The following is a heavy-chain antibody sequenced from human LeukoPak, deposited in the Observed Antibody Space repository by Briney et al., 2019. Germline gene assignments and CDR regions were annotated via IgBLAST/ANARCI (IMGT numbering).Heavy chain of an antibody. CDR2: IYNSGST. Sequence: TETLSLTCTVSGGSISSYYWTWIRQPPGKGLEWIGYIYNSGSTNYNPSLKSRVTISLDMPRNQFSLKLTSVTAEDTALYYCASEYCTSSTCRFDSWGQGTLVTVSS. CDR1: GGSISSYY. J-gene: IGHJ4*02. D-gene: IGHD2-2*01. V-gene: IGHV4-59*01. CDR3: ASEYCTSSTCRFDS.